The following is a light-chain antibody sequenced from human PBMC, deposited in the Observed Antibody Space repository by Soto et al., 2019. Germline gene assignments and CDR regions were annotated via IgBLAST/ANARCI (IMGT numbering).Light chain of an antibody. Sequence: PGARASLSCRASQNVRSSSLAWYQQKPGQAPRLLIYAASTRVTGIADRFSGSGSGTDFTLTISRLEAEDFAVYHCQQYGDSITFGGGTKVDI. V-gene: IGKV3-20*01. CDR3: QQYGDSIT. CDR2: AAS. J-gene: IGKJ4*01. CDR1: QNVRSSS.